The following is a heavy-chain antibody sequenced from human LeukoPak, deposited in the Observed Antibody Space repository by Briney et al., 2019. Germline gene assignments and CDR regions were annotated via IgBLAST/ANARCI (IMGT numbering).Heavy chain of an antibody. J-gene: IGHJ3*02. CDR2: KYYRSKWYN. V-gene: IGHV6-1*01. CDR3: ARDPDPFSRLSVFDI. D-gene: IGHD3-16*02. CDR1: GDSVSRNSAA. Sequence: SQTLSLTCAISGDSVSRNSAAWYWIRQSPSRGLEWLGRKYYRSKWYNDYAVFVKSRITINPDTSKNQFSLQLNSVTPEDTAVYYCARDPDPFSRLSVFDIWGQGTMVTVSS.